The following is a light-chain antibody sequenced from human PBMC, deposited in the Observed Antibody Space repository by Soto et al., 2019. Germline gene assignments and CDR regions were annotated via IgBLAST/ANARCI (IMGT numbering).Light chain of an antibody. J-gene: IGLJ1*01. Sequence: QSVLTHPASVSGSPGQSITISCTGSSSDIGNYNLVSWYQQHPGKAPKLMIYEVTKRPSGVSNRFSGSKSGNTASLSISGLQAEDEADYYCCSYAGSTTFYVFGTGTKLTVL. CDR1: SSDIGNYNL. V-gene: IGLV2-23*02. CDR3: CSYAGSTTFYV. CDR2: EVT.